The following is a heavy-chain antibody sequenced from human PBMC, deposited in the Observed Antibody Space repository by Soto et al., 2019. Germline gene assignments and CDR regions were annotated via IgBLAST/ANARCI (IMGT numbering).Heavy chain of an antibody. CDR3: ARPYYDSREYYYYGMDV. CDR2: IYYSGST. V-gene: IGHV4-39*01. CDR1: GGSISSSSYY. Sequence: SETLSLTCTVSGGSISSSSYYWGWIRQPPWKGLEWIGSIYYSGSTYYNPSLKSRVTISVDTSKNQFSLKLSSVTAADTAVYYCARPYYDSREYYYYGMDVWGQGXTVTVYS. J-gene: IGHJ6*02. D-gene: IGHD3-22*01.